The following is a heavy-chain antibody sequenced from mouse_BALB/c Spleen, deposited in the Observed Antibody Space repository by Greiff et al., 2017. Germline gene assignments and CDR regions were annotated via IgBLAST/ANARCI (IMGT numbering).Heavy chain of an antibody. CDR3: ARTDYYAPMDY. Sequence: EVKLVESGGGLVKPGGSLKLSCAASGFTFSSYAMSWVRQTPEKRLEWVASISSGGSTYYPDSAKGRFTISRDNARNILYLQMSSLRSEDTAMYYCARTDYYAPMDYWGQGTSVTVSS. CDR1: GFTFSSYA. CDR2: ISSGGST. J-gene: IGHJ4*01. V-gene: IGHV5-6-5*01. D-gene: IGHD1-1*01.